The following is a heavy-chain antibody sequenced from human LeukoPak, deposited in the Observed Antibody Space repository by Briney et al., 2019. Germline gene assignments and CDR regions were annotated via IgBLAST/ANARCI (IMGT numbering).Heavy chain of an antibody. CDR3: ARDYSSSWSSWFDP. J-gene: IGHJ5*02. Sequence: GGSLRLSCVVSGFTFSGYFIHWVRQAPGKGLEWVAVISYDGSDKYYADSMKGRFTISRGNSNNTLYLQMNSLRIEDTAVYYCARDYSSSWSSWFDPWGQGTLVTVSS. CDR1: GFTFSGYF. D-gene: IGHD6-13*01. CDR2: ISYDGSDK. V-gene: IGHV3-30-3*01.